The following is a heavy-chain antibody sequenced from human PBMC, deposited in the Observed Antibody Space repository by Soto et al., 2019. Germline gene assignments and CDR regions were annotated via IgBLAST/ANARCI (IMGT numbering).Heavy chain of an antibody. Sequence: SETLSLTCTVSGGSISSYYWIWIRQPPGKGLEWIGEINHSGSTNYNPSLKSRVTISVDTSKNQFSLKLSSVTAADTAVYYCAKNIVVVPAAIWANYYYYGMDVWGQGTTVTVSS. V-gene: IGHV4-34*01. J-gene: IGHJ6*02. CDR2: INHSGST. CDR1: GGSISSYY. CDR3: AKNIVVVPAAIWANYYYYGMDV. D-gene: IGHD2-2*01.